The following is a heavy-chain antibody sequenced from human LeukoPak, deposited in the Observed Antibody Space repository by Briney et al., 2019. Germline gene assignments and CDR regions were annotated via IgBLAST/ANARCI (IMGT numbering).Heavy chain of an antibody. CDR1: GGSISSRNW. CDR2: IYHSGST. Sequence: SDTLSLTCAFSGGSISSRNWWGWVRQPPGKGLEWNGEIYHSGSTNYNPSLKPRVTISVDRSKNQFPLKLSSVTAADTAVYYCASLDVDILTGPAKWGQGPLVTVSS. V-gene: IGHV4-4*02. J-gene: IGHJ4*02. D-gene: IGHD3-9*01. CDR3: ASLDVDILTGPAK.